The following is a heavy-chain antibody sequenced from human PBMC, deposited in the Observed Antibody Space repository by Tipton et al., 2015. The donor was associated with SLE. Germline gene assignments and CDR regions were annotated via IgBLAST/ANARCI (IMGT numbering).Heavy chain of an antibody. CDR2: IYHSGST. V-gene: IGHV4-4*02. CDR1: GGSISSSNW. J-gene: IGHJ6*03. CDR3: ARGSIAARRCYMDV. D-gene: IGHD6-6*01. Sequence: TLSLTCAVSGGSISSSNWWSWVRQPPGKGLEWIGEIYHSGSTNYNPSLKSRVTISVDKSKNQFSLKLSSVTAADTAVYYCARGSIAARRCYMDVWGKGTTVTVSS.